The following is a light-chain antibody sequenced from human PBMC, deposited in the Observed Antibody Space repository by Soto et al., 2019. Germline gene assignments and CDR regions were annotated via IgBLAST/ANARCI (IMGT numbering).Light chain of an antibody. Sequence: EIMMTQSPATLSVSPGERATLSCGASQSVKSSLAWYQQKPGQAPRLLIYGASTRSTGIPARFSGSGSGTEFTLTISSLQSEDSAVYYCQHYNHSLWTFGQGTKVDIK. V-gene: IGKV3-15*01. CDR2: GAS. J-gene: IGKJ1*01. CDR3: QHYNHSLWT. CDR1: QSVKSS.